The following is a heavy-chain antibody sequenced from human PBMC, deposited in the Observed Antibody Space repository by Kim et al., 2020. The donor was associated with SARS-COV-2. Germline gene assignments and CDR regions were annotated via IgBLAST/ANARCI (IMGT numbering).Heavy chain of an antibody. D-gene: IGHD3-10*01. CDR3: ARHAITMVRGVNWNYGMDV. J-gene: IGHJ6*02. V-gene: IGHV4-39*01. Sequence: KSPVTISVDTSKNQFSLKLSSVTAADTAVYYCARHAITMVRGVNWNYGMDVWGQGTTVTVSS.